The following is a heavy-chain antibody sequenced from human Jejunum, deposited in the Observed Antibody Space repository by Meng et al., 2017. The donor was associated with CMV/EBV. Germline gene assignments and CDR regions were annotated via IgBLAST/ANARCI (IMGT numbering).Heavy chain of an antibody. CDR2: TSGGGGTT. Sequence: ELQLWESGGDLVQPWGSLRLSCVGSGFTFSSYGMTWVRQAPGKGLEWVSGTSGGGGTTYYADSVKGRFTISRDNSKNTLYLQMNSLRAEDTALYYCAAVGTTPEWGQGTLVTVSS. D-gene: IGHD2/OR15-2a*01. CDR1: GFTFSSYG. CDR3: AAVGTTPE. J-gene: IGHJ4*02. V-gene: IGHV3-23*01.